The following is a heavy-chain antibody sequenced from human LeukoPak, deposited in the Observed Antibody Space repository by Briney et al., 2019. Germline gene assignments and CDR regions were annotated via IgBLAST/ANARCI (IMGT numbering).Heavy chain of an antibody. D-gene: IGHD2-2*02. CDR1: GYTFTIYY. CDR2: INPNSGAT. CDR3: ARNPAYCTSTSCYNDY. J-gene: IGHJ4*02. V-gene: IGHV1-2*02. Sequence: ASVQVSCKTSGYTFTIYYMHWLRQAPGQGLEWMGWINPNSGATTYAQRFQGRVTMTRDTSISTAYMELSRLRSDDTAVYYCARNPAYCTSTSCYNDYWGQGTLVTVSS.